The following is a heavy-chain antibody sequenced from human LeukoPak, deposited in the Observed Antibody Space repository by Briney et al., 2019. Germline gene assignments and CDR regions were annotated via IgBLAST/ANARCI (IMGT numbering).Heavy chain of an antibody. J-gene: IGHJ4*02. V-gene: IGHV1-69*04. D-gene: IGHD4-17*01. Sequence: RASVKVSCKASGGTFSSYAISWVRQAPGQGLEWMGRIIPILGIANYAQKFQGRVTITADKSTSTAYMELSSLRSEDTAVYYRARVPLTTARFDYWGQGTLVTVSS. CDR3: ARVPLTTARFDY. CDR2: IIPILGIA. CDR1: GGTFSSYA.